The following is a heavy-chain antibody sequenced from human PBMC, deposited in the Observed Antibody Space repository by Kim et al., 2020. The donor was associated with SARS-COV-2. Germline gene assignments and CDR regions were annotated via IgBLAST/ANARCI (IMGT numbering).Heavy chain of an antibody. Sequence: GGSLRLSCAASGFTFSSYGMHWVRQAPGKGLEWVAVISYDGSNKYYADSVKGRFTISRDNSKNTLYLQMNSLRAEDTAVYYCAKDTPGIAAAGLDYWGQG. CDR1: GFTFSSYG. V-gene: IGHV3-30*18. CDR2: ISYDGSNK. CDR3: AKDTPGIAAAGLDY. J-gene: IGHJ4*02. D-gene: IGHD6-13*01.